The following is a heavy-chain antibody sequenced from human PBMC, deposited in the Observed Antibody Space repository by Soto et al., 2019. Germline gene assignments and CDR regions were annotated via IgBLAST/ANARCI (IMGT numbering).Heavy chain of an antibody. CDR1: GGSISSYY. V-gene: IGHV4-59*01. CDR2: IYSSGST. J-gene: IGHJ4*02. Sequence: PSETLSLTCTVSGGSISSYYWSWIRQPPGKGLEWIGHIYSSGSTNYNPSLKSRVTISVDTSKNQFSLKLRSVTAADTAVYYCARRLKYVSGRRPAYYFDYWGQGTLVTVSS. CDR3: ARRLKYVSGRRPAYYFDY. D-gene: IGHD3-10*01.